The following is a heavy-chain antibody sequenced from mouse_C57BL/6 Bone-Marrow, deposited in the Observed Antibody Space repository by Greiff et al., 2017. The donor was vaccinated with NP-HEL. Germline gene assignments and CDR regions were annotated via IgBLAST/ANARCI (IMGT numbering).Heavy chain of an antibody. J-gene: IGHJ4*01. CDR3: AREGENLGMDY. Sequence: VQLQQSGPGLVKPSQSLSLTCSVTGYSITSGYYWNWIRQFPGNKLEWMGYISYDGSNNYNPSLKNRISITRDTSKNQFFLKLNSVTTEDTATYYCAREGENLGMDYWGQGTSVTVSS. CDR2: ISYDGSN. V-gene: IGHV3-6*01. CDR1: GYSITSGYY.